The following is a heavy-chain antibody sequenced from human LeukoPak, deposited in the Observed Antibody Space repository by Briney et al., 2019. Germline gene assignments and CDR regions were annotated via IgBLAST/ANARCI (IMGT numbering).Heavy chain of an antibody. D-gene: IGHD6-19*01. J-gene: IGHJ4*02. CDR2: IKPDSGSS. Sequence: ASVKVSCKASGYTFTSYGISWVRQAPGQGLEWMGWIKPDSGSSHYAQKFQGRVTMTKDTSSNSAYMDLTRLKSDDTALYYCARARVPIAVAGLYYFDYWGQGALVTVSS. V-gene: IGHV1-2*02. CDR1: GYTFTSYG. CDR3: ARARVPIAVAGLYYFDY.